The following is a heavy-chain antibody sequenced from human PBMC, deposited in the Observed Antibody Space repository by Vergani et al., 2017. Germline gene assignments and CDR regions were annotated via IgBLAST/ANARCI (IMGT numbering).Heavy chain of an antibody. Sequence: EVQLLESGGSLKQPGGFVRLSCAASGFTFSTYAMHWVRHASGKGLEWVSALTGGGGSSYYADSFKGRFISSRDNSRDTLYLQMNSLRPEDTATYYCVKDAGSYENFFDSWGQGTLVTVSS. CDR3: VKDAGSYENFFDS. CDR2: LTGGGGSS. CDR1: GFTFSTYA. J-gene: IGHJ4*02. D-gene: IGHD1-26*01. V-gene: IGHV3-23*01.